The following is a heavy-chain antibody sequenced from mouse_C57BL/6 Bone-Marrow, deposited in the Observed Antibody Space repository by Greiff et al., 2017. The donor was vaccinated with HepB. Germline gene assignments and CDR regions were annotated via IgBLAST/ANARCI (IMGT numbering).Heavy chain of an antibody. D-gene: IGHD1-2*01. CDR2: IYPGDGDT. V-gene: IGHV1-82*01. Sequence: QVQLKESGPELVKPGASVKISCKASGYAFSSSWMNWVKQRPGKGLEWIGRIYPGDGDTNYNGKFKGKATLTADKSSSTAYMQLSSLTSEDSAVSFCARITTAYWGQGTTLTVSS. CDR1: GYAFSSSW. CDR3: ARITTAY. J-gene: IGHJ2*01.